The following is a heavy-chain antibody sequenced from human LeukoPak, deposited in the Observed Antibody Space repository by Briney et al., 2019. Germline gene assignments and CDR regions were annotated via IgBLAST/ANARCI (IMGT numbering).Heavy chain of an antibody. CDR1: GGSISSYY. J-gene: IGHJ5*02. CDR3: ARDPRGIVGANHNWFDP. V-gene: IGHV4-4*07. D-gene: IGHD1-26*01. CDR2: IYASGST. Sequence: ASETLSLTCTVSGGSISSYYWSWIRQPAGKGLEWIGRIYASGSTNYNPSLKSRVTMSVDTSKSQFSLKLISVTAADTAVYYCARDPRGIVGANHNWFDPWGQGTLVTVSS.